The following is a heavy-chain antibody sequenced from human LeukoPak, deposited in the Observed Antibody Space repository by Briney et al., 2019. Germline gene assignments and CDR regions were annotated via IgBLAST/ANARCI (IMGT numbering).Heavy chain of an antibody. D-gene: IGHD3-3*01. V-gene: IGHV4-4*07. J-gene: IGHJ6*03. CDR1: GGSISSYY. CDR3: ARDNSIFGVVTPGYYYYYMDV. Sequence: SETLSLTCTVSGGSISSYYWSWIRQPAGKVLEWIGRIYTSGSTNYNPSLKSRVTMSVDTSKNQFSLKLSSVTAADTAVYYCARDNSIFGVVTPGYYYYYMDVWGKGTTVTVS. CDR2: IYTSGST.